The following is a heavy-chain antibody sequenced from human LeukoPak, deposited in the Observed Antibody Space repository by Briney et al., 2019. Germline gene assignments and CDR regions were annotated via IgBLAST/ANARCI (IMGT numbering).Heavy chain of an antibody. J-gene: IGHJ4*02. Sequence: GGSLRLSCAASGFTFSDYYMSWIRQAPGKGLEWVSYISSSGNTIYYADSVKGRFTISRDNAKNSLYLQMNSLRAEDTAVYYCARDHYSSSLSPFDYWGQGTLVTVSS. V-gene: IGHV3-11*04. CDR1: GFTFSDYY. CDR2: ISSSGNTI. D-gene: IGHD6-13*01. CDR3: ARDHYSSSLSPFDY.